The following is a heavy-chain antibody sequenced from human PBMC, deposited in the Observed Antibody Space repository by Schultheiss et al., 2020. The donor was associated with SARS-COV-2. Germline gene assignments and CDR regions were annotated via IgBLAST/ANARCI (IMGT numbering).Heavy chain of an antibody. V-gene: IGHV3-23*01. CDR1: GFTFSSYD. J-gene: IGHJ4*02. CDR2: ISGSGGST. CDR3: ARRDRWEVTTGFDY. Sequence: GGSLRLSCAASGFTFSSYDMHWVRQAPGKGLEWVSAISGSGGSTYYADSVKGRFTISRDNSKNTLYLQMNSLRAEDTAVYYCARRDRWEVTTGFDYWGQGTLVTVSS. D-gene: IGHD1-26*01.